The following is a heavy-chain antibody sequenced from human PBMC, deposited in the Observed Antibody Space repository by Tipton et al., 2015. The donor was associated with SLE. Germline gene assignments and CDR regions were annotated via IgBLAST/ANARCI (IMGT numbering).Heavy chain of an antibody. CDR1: GGSISSHY. Sequence: TLSLTCTVSGGSISSHYWSWIRQPPGKGLEWIGYIYTSGSTNYNPSLKSRVTISVDTSKNQFSLKLSSVTAADTAVYYCARRGLGYCSSTSCYSPSWYFDLWGRGTLVTVSS. D-gene: IGHD2-2*02. J-gene: IGHJ2*01. V-gene: IGHV4-4*09. CDR3: ARRGLGYCSSTSCYSPSWYFDL. CDR2: IYTSGST.